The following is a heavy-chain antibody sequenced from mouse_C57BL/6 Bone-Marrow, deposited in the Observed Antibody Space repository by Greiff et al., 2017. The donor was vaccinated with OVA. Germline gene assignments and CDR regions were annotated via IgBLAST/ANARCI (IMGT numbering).Heavy chain of an antibody. CDR3: ARYGHWYFDV. J-gene: IGHJ1*03. CDR1: GFTFTDYY. Sequence: EVKLVESGGGLVQPGGSLSLSCAASGFTFTDYYMGWVRQPPGKALEWLGFIRNKANGYTTEYSASVKGRFTISRDNSQIILYLQMNALRAEDSATCYCARYGHWYFDVWGTGTTVTVSS. CDR2: IRNKANGYTT. V-gene: IGHV7-3*01.